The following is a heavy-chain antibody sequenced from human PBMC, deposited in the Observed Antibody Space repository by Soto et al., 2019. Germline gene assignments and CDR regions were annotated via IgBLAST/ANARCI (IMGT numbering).Heavy chain of an antibody. D-gene: IGHD2-21*02. Sequence: GGSLRLSCAASGFTFSSYSMNWVRQAPGKGLEWVSSISSSSSYIYYADSVKGRFTISRDNAKNSLYLQMNSLRAEDTAVHYCARDVIAYCGGDCYFSWGQGTLVTVSS. CDR1: GFTFSSYS. CDR3: ARDVIAYCGGDCYFS. CDR2: ISSSSSYI. V-gene: IGHV3-21*01. J-gene: IGHJ5*02.